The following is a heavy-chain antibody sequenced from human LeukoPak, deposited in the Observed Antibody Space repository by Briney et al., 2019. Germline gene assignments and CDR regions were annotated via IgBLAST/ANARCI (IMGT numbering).Heavy chain of an antibody. CDR3: AKAMRPTVSYYDY. V-gene: IGHV3-23*01. Sequence: GGSLKLSCAASGFTFSSYTMSWVRQAPGRGLEWVSAISGSGFSTYYADSVKGRFTISRDNSRNTLYLQMNSLRVEDAAVYYCAKAMRPTVSYYDYWGQGTLVTVSS. CDR1: GFTFSSYT. CDR2: ISGSGFST. J-gene: IGHJ4*02. D-gene: IGHD4-17*01.